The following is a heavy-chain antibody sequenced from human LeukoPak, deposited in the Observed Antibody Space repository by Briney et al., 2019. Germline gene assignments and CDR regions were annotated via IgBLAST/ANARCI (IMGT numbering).Heavy chain of an antibody. CDR1: GGSFRGYY. J-gene: IGHJ4*02. V-gene: IGHV4-34*01. Sequence: SETLSLTCAVYGGSFRGYYWSWIRQPPGKGLEGIGEISQSGSTNYNPSLKSRVTTSVDTSKNQFSLKLSSVTAADTGVYYCARGPLQLVRSFDYWGQGTLVTVSS. CDR2: ISQSGST. D-gene: IGHD6-13*01. CDR3: ARGPLQLVRSFDY.